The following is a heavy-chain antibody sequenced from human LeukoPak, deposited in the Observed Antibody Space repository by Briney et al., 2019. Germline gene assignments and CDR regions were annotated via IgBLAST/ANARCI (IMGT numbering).Heavy chain of an antibody. CDR1: RGSFSGYY. J-gene: IGHJ4*02. D-gene: IGHD3-22*01. Sequence: SGTLSLTCAVYRGSFSGYYWSWIRQPPGKGLEWIGEIHHSGSTNYNPSLKSRVTISVDTSKNQFSLKLSSVTAADTAVYYCAREGDSSVYYDYWGQGTLVTVSS. CDR3: AREGDSSVYYDY. CDR2: IHHSGST. V-gene: IGHV4-34*01.